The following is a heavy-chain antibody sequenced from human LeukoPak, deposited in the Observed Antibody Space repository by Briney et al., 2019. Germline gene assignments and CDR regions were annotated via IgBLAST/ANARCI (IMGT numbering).Heavy chain of an antibody. V-gene: IGHV3-48*01. CDR3: AREWEQWLSPPYYFDY. CDR1: GFTFSNYN. J-gene: IGHJ4*02. CDR2: ISSSSSTI. D-gene: IGHD3-22*01. Sequence: PGGSLRLSCAVSGFTFSNYNMNWVRQAPGKGLEWVSYISSSSSTIYYADSVKGRFTISRDNAKHSLSLQMNSLRAEDTAVYYCAREWEQWLSPPYYFDYWGQGTLVTVSS.